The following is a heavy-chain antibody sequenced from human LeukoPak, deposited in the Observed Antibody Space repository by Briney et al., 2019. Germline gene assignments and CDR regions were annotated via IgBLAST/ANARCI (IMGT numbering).Heavy chain of an antibody. V-gene: IGHV1-8*01. Sequence: GASVKVSCKASGYTFTSYDINWVRQATGQGLEWMGWMNPNSGNTGYAQKFQGRVTMTKNTSISTAYMELSSLRSEDTAVYYCARGDLNYYDSSGYYPWGQGTLVTVSS. CDR1: GYTFTSYD. CDR2: MNPNSGNT. J-gene: IGHJ5*02. D-gene: IGHD3-22*01. CDR3: ARGDLNYYDSSGYYP.